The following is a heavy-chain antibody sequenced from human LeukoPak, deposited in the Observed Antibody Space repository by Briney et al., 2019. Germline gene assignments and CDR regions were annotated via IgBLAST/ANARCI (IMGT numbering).Heavy chain of an antibody. CDR2: IYTTSGSA. J-gene: IGHJ5*02. V-gene: IGHV4-61*02. CDR1: GDSINSKSYY. D-gene: IGHD6-19*01. Sequence: SETLSLTCTVSGDSINSKSYYWTWIRQPAGKGLEWIGRIYTTSGSANYNPSLKSRVLISMDTSKNHISLRLNSVTAADTAVYYCARVEAQWVASHWFDPWGQGAQVTVSS. CDR3: ARVEAQWVASHWFDP.